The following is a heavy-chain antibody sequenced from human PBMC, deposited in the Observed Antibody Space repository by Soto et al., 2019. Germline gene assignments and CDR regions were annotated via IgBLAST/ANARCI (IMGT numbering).Heavy chain of an antibody. CDR2: INPSGGST. V-gene: IGHV1-46*03. D-gene: IGHD3-22*01. Sequence: GASVKVSCKASGYTFTSYYMHWVRQAPGQGLEWMGIINPSGGSTSYAQKFQGRVTMTRDTSTSTVYMELSSLRSEDTAVYYCARAVYYDSSDSEDYGMDVWGQGTTVTVSS. J-gene: IGHJ6*02. CDR1: GYTFTSYY. CDR3: ARAVYYDSSDSEDYGMDV.